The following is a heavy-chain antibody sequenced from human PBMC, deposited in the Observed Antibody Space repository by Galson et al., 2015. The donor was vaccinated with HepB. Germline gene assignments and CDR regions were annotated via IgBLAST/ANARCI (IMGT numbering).Heavy chain of an antibody. CDR2: INLSGDFT. V-gene: IGHV1-46*01. Sequence: SVKVSCKASGYPFTSYDIHWVRQPPGQGLEWMGVINLSGDFTNYTQTFQGRATMTTDRSTTTVYMELSSLRSEDTALCFCARGLYSSAWSLDSWGQGTLVTVSS. CDR3: ARGLYSSAWSLDS. J-gene: IGHJ4*02. D-gene: IGHD6-19*01. CDR1: GYPFTSYD.